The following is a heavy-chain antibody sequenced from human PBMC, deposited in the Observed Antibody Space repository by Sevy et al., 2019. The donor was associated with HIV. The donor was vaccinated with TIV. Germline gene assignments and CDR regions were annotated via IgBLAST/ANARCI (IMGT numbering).Heavy chain of an antibody. Sequence: GESLKISCVASGFTFRNAWMTWVRQVPGKGLEWVGRIVNDPDGGTSDYAALVKGRFIISRDDSKNTLYLQMNSLKTEHTAIYYCSTDIVVQSGYSYDFSRIYPVYSHYSGADVWGQGTTVADSS. CDR3: STDIVVQSGYSYDFSRIYPVYSHYSGADV. CDR1: GFTFRNAW. J-gene: IGHJ6*02. CDR2: IVNDPDGGTS. D-gene: IGHD5-18*01. V-gene: IGHV3-15*04.